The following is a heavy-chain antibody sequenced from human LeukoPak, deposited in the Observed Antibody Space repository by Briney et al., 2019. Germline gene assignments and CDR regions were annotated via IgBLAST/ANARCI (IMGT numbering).Heavy chain of an antibody. V-gene: IGHV3-23*01. CDR2: ISGSGGST. CDR1: GFTFSSYA. Sequence: PGGSLRLSCAASGFTFSSYAMSWVRQAPGKGLEWVSAISGSGGSTYYADSVKGRFTISRDNSKNTLYLQMNSLRAEDTAVYYCAKHGIRYSGSYLSGYYLDYWGQGTLVTVSS. CDR3: AKHGIRYSGSYLSGYYLDY. J-gene: IGHJ4*02. D-gene: IGHD1-26*01.